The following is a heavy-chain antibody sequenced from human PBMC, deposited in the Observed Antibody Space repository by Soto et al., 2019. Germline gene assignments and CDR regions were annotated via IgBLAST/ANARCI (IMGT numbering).Heavy chain of an antibody. J-gene: IGHJ3*02. D-gene: IGHD6-13*01. V-gene: IGHV1-18*01. CDR1: GYTFTSYG. CDR2: ISTYNGNA. CDR3: ARDPGYSTTWHQAFDI. Sequence: QVQQVQSGAEVKKPGASVKVSCKASGYTFTSYGISWVRQAPGQGPEWMGRISTYNGNANYVEKLQGRVTMTTDTSTNTAYMELRSLRYDDTAVYYCARDPGYSTTWHQAFDIWGQGTMLTVSS.